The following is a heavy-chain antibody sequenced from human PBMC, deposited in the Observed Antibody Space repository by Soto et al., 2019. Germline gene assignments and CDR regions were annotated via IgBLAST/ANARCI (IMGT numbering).Heavy chain of an antibody. D-gene: IGHD4-17*01. CDR3: ARREGYGDYDAFDI. V-gene: IGHV4-59*08. CDR2: IYYSGST. CDR1: DGSISGYY. Sequence: ASETLSLTCTVSDGSISGYYWSWIRQPPGKGLEWIGYIYYSGSTNYNPSLKSRVTISVDTSKNQFSLKLSSVTAADTAVYYCARREGYGDYDAFDIWGQGTMVTVSS. J-gene: IGHJ3*02.